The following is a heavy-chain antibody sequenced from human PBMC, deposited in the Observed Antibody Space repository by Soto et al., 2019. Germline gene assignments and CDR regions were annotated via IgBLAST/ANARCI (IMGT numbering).Heavy chain of an antibody. CDR2: IYPGDSDT. J-gene: IGHJ6*03. CDR1: GYSFTSYW. Sequence: PGESLKISCKGSGYSFTSYWIGWVRQMPGNGLEWMGIIYPGDSDTRYSPSFQGQVTTSADKSISTAYLQWSSLKASDTAMYYCARHARGDSGYYYYMDVWGKGTTVTVSS. D-gene: IGHD5-12*01. V-gene: IGHV5-51*01. CDR3: ARHARGDSGYYYYMDV.